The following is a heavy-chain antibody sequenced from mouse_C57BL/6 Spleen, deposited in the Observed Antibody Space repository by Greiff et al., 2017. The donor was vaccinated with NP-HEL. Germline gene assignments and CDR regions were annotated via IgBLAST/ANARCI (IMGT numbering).Heavy chain of an antibody. V-gene: IGHV1-64*01. D-gene: IGHD4-1*01. J-gene: IGHJ2*01. CDR3: ARGTGGPVVYYFDD. Sequence: QVQLQQPGAELVKPGASVKLSCKASGYTFTSYWMHWVKQRPGQGLEWIGMIHPNSGSTNYNEKFKSKATLTVDKSSSTAYMQLSSLTSEDSAVYYCARGTGGPVVYYFDDWGQGTTLTVSS. CDR1: GYTFTSYW. CDR2: IHPNSGST.